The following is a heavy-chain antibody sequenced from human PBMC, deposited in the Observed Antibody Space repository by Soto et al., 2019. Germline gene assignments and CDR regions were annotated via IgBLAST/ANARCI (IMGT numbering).Heavy chain of an antibody. V-gene: IGHV3-30*03. CDR2: ISYDGSNK. J-gene: IGHJ3*02. Sequence: GGSLRLSCAASGFTFSSYGMHWVRQAPGKGLEWVAVISYDGSNKYYADSVKGRFTISRDNSKNTLYLQMNSLRAEDTAVYYCARAAFDIWGQGTTVTVSS. CDR3: ARAAFDI. CDR1: GFTFSSYG.